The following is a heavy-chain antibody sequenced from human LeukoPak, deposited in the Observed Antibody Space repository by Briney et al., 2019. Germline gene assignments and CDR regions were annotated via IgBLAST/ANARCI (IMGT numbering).Heavy chain of an antibody. D-gene: IGHD3-10*01. CDR1: GFTFSTHT. V-gene: IGHV3-23*01. J-gene: IGHJ4*02. CDR3: AKVWGGFDY. Sequence: GGSLRLSCAASGFTFSTHTISWVRQAPGKGLEWVSSISGSGSGTYYADSVQGRFTISRDNSQNTVYLQMSSLRAEDTAVYFCAKVWGGFDYWGLGTLVTVSS. CDR2: ISGSGSGT.